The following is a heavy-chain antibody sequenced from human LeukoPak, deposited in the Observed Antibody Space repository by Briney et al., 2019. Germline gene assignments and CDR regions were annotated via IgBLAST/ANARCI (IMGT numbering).Heavy chain of an antibody. CDR3: ARDGADNSGYYFGSL. CDR2: IYSGGSP. CDR1: GFTVRSSY. Sequence: PGGSLRLSCAASGFTVRSSYMSWVRQAPGKGLEWVSVIYSGGSPDYADSAKGRLTISSDNSKNTLYLQMNSLRVEDTAVYYCARDGADNSGYYFGSLWGQGTMVTVSS. J-gene: IGHJ3*01. V-gene: IGHV3-53*01. D-gene: IGHD3-22*01.